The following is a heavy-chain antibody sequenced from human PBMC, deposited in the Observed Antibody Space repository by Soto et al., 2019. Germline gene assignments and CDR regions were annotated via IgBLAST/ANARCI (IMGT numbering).Heavy chain of an antibody. V-gene: IGHV1-69*01. J-gene: IGHJ4*02. CDR2: IIPTFGTV. Sequence: QLVQSGPEVKKPGSSVKVSCKSVGDTFSSYAVSWVRQAPGQGLEWMGGIIPTFGTVNYAQKFQGRATSTADESTGLSYMELRSLKSADTAVYYCARDAGDYGNPYFDYWCQGTLISVSS. CDR3: ARDAGDYGNPYFDY. D-gene: IGHD3-10*01. CDR1: GDTFSSYA.